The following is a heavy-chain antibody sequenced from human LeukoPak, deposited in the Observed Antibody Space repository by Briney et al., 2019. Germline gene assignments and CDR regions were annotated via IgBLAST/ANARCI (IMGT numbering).Heavy chain of an antibody. CDR1: GCSISPYY. CDR2: IFHNGNT. V-gene: IGHV4-4*09. CDR3: VRKAANSGAFDV. J-gene: IGHJ3*01. D-gene: IGHD6-25*01. Sequence: SETLSLTCTVSGCSISPYYWSWIRQPPGKGLEWIGYIFHNGNTNYNPSLKSRVTILVDRSKNQFSLKLSSVTAADTAVYYCVRKAANSGAFDVWALGTMVTVSS.